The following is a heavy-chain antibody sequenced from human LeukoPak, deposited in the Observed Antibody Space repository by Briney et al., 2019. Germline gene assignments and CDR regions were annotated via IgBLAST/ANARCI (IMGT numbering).Heavy chain of an antibody. D-gene: IGHD1-26*01. CDR2: IYTSGST. J-gene: IGHJ5*02. Sequence: PSETLSLTCTVSGGSISSGSYYWSWIRQPAGKGLEWIGRIYTSGSTNYNPSLKSRVTISVDTSKNQFSLKLSSVTAADTAVYYCARDGGSYYRSWFDPWGQGTLVTVSS. V-gene: IGHV4-61*02. CDR3: ARDGGSYYRSWFDP. CDR1: GGSISSGSYY.